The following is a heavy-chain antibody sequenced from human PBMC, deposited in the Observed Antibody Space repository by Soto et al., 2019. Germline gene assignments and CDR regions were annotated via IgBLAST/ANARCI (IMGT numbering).Heavy chain of an antibody. Sequence: QVNLVQSGAEVKKPGASVKVSCKGSGYAFTTYGITWVGQAPGQGLEWMGWISAHNGNTNYAQKLQGRVTVTRDTSTSTAYMELRSLRSDDTAVDYCARGRYGDYWGQGALVTVSS. CDR1: GYAFTTYG. CDR3: ARGRYGDY. V-gene: IGHV1-18*01. J-gene: IGHJ4*02. D-gene: IGHD1-1*01. CDR2: ISAHNGNT.